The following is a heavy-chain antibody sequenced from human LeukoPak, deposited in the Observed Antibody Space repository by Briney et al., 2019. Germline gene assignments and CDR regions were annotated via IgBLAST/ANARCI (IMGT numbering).Heavy chain of an antibody. Sequence: PGGSLRLSCTASGFTFSSYTMNWVRQAPGKGLEWVSYISSSSSPIYYADSVKGRFTISRDNAKHSLHLQMNSLRAEDTALYYCARRRVTVVRGVDITSYYFDYWGQGTLVTVSS. J-gene: IGHJ4*02. V-gene: IGHV3-48*01. CDR1: GFTFSSYT. CDR3: ARRRVTVVRGVDITSYYFDY. D-gene: IGHD3-10*01. CDR2: ISSSSSPI.